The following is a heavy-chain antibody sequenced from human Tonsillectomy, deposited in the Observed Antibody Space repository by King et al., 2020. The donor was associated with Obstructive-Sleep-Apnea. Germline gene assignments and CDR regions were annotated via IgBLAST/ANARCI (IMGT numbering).Heavy chain of an antibody. Sequence: LQLQESGPGLVKPSETLSLTCTVSGGSISSSTYYWGWIRQPPGKGLEWIGSIYYSGSTYYNPSLKSRVTISVDTSKNQFSLKLSSVTAADTAVYYCALARIAVAVYSGYWGQGTLVTVSS. CDR2: IYYSGST. V-gene: IGHV4-39*07. CDR1: GGSISSSTYY. D-gene: IGHD6-19*01. J-gene: IGHJ4*02. CDR3: ALARIAVAVYSGY.